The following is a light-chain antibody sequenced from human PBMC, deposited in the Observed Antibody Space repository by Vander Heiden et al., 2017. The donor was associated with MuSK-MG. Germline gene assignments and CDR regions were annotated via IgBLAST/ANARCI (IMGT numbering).Light chain of an antibody. J-gene: IGLJ3*02. CDR3: CSCAGSYTWV. Sequence: QSALTQPRSVSASPGQSVTISCTGTSSDVGGYNYVSWYQQHPGKAPKRMMYDVSKRPSGVPDRFSGSKSGNTASLTISGLQAEDEADDYCCSCAGSYTWVFGGGTKLTVL. CDR1: SSDVGGYNY. V-gene: IGLV2-11*01. CDR2: DVS.